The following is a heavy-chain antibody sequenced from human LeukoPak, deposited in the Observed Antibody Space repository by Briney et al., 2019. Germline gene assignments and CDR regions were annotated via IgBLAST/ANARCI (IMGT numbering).Heavy chain of an antibody. CDR1: GGSISSSSYY. CDR3: ARGAKRYFDL. CDR2: IYYSGST. J-gene: IGHJ2*01. Sequence: SETLSLTCTVSGGSISSSSYYWGWIRQPPGKGLEWIGSIYYSGSTYYNPSLKSRGTISVDTSKNQFSLKLSSVTAADTAVYYCARGAKRYFDLWGRGTLVTVSS. V-gene: IGHV4-39*01.